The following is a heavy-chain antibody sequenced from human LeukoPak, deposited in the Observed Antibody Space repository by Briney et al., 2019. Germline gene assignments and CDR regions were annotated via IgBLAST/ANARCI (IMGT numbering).Heavy chain of an antibody. D-gene: IGHD3/OR15-3a*01. Sequence: PSETLSLTCTVSSGSISSYYWSWIRQPPGKGLEWIGYIYYSGSTNYNPSLKSRVIISVDTSKNQFSLKLSSVTAAETAVYYCARKGLGRRDGFDVWGQGTMVTVSS. CDR1: SGSISSYY. CDR3: ARKGLGRRDGFDV. J-gene: IGHJ3*01. V-gene: IGHV4-59*01. CDR2: IYYSGST.